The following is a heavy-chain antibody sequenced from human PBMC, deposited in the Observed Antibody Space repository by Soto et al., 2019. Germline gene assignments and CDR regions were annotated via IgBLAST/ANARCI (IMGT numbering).Heavy chain of an antibody. J-gene: IGHJ4*02. Sequence: QVQLAESGGGVVQPGRSLRLSCVASGFTFSSYGMHWVRQAPGKGLEWVTIISYDGSNQNYADSVKGRFTISRDNSKNTLYLQRNSLRAEDTAVYYCAKGSSTWYYPHFDYWGQGTLVTVSS. CDR3: AKGSSTWYYPHFDY. V-gene: IGHV3-30*18. D-gene: IGHD6-13*01. CDR1: GFTFSSYG. CDR2: ISYDGSNQ.